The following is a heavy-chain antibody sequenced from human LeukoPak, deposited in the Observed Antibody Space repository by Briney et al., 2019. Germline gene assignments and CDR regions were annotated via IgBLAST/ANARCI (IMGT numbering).Heavy chain of an antibody. CDR1: GYTFTGYY. CDR2: IDSNSGGT. Sequence: ASVKVSCKSSGYTFTGYYMHWVRQAPGQGFEWMGRIDSNSGGTNYAQNFQGRVTMTRDTSISTVYMELISLRSDDTAVYYCAREMNYDDYRTSDCWGQGTLVTVSS. D-gene: IGHD4-17*01. CDR3: AREMNYDDYRTSDC. J-gene: IGHJ4*02. V-gene: IGHV1-2*02.